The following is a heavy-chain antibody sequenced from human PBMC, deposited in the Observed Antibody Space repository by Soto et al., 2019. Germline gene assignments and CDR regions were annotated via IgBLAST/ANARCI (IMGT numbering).Heavy chain of an antibody. CDR1: GGSVSSGGYS. V-gene: IGHV4-30-2*01. D-gene: IGHD2-8*01. CDR3: TRGVLA. J-gene: IGHJ4*02. CDR2: ISPSGSP. Sequence: SATLSITCSVSGGSVSSGGYSWSWIRQPPGKGLEWIGFISPSGSPDYNPSLKSRVTISVDRSKNQISLELSSVTAADTAVYYCTRGVLAWGPGTLVTVSS.